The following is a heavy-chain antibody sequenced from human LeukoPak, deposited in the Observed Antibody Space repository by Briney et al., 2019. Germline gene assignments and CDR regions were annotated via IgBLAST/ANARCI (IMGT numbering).Heavy chain of an antibody. CDR2: IIPIFGTA. Sequence: SVKVSCKASGGTFSSYAISWVRQAPGQGLEWMGGIIPIFGTANYAQKFQGRVTITADESTSTAYMELSSLRSEDTAVYYCARSGRYSTTHFDHWGQGTLVTVSS. V-gene: IGHV1-69*01. CDR3: ARSGRYSTTHFDH. CDR1: GGTFSSYA. D-gene: IGHD3-9*01. J-gene: IGHJ4*02.